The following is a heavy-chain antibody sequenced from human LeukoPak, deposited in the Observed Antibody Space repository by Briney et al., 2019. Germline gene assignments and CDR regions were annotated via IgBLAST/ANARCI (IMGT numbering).Heavy chain of an antibody. D-gene: IGHD3-16*01. Sequence: PSETLSLTCTVSGGSISSHYWSWIRQPPGKGLEWIGYIYNSGSTNSNPSLKSRVTISLDTSKNQFSLHLTSVTAADTAVYFCARDDYGVFDAFDVWGQGTVVTVSS. CDR1: GGSISSHY. CDR3: ARDDYGVFDAFDV. V-gene: IGHV4-59*08. J-gene: IGHJ3*01. CDR2: IYNSGST.